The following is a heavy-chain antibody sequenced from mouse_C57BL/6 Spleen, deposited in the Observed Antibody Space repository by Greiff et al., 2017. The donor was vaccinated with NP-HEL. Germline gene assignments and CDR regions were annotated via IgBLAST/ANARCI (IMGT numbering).Heavy chain of an antibody. J-gene: IGHJ2*01. Sequence: EVQRVESEGGLVQPGSSMKLSCTASGFTFSDYYMAWVRQVPEKGLEWVANINYDGSSTYYLDSLKSRFLISRDNAKNILYPQMSSLKSEDTATYYCAREGLLYFDYWGQGTTLTVSS. D-gene: IGHD2-3*01. CDR2: INYDGSST. CDR3: AREGLLYFDY. CDR1: GFTFSDYY. V-gene: IGHV5-16*01.